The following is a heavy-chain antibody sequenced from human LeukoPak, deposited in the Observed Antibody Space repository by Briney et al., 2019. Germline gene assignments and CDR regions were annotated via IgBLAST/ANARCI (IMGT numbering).Heavy chain of an antibody. CDR3: ARERMDPYYYYGMDV. CDR2: IYSGGST. V-gene: IGHV3-66*01. D-gene: IGHD2-15*01. CDR1: GFTVSSNY. J-gene: IGHJ6*02. Sequence: GGSLRLSCAASGFTVSSNYMSWVRQAPGKGLEWVSVIYSGGSTYYADSVKGRFTISRDNSKNTLYLQMNSLRAEDTAVYYCARERMDPYYYYGMDVWGQGTTVTVSS.